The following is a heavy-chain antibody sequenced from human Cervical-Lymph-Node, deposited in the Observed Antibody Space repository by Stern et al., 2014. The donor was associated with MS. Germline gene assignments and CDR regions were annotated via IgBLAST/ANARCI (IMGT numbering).Heavy chain of an antibody. CDR1: GYTFTSYA. J-gene: IGHJ4*02. CDR3: ARVTRPISSGWYRDFDY. D-gene: IGHD6-19*01. CDR2: IKTNTGNA. Sequence: QVQLVQSGSELKKPGASVKVSCKASGYTFTSYAMNWVRQAPGQGLEWMGWIKTNTGNATYAQGFTGRFVFSLDTSVSTAYLQISSLKAEDTAVYYCARVTRPISSGWYRDFDYWGQGTLVTVSS. V-gene: IGHV7-4-1*02.